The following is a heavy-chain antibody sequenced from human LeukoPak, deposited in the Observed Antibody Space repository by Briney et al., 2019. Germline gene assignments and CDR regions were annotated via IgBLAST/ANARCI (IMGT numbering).Heavy chain of an antibody. CDR2: INHSEST. J-gene: IGHJ4*02. CDR3: AGSGYRDSSGFVMITDYYLDY. Sequence: PSETLSLTCAVYGGSFSGYYWSWIRQPPGKGLEWIGEINHSESTNYNPSLKSRVTISVDTSKNQFSLKLSSVTAADTAVYYCAGSGYRDSSGFVMITDYYLDYWGQGTLVTVSS. D-gene: IGHD3-22*01. CDR1: GGSFSGYY. V-gene: IGHV4-34*01.